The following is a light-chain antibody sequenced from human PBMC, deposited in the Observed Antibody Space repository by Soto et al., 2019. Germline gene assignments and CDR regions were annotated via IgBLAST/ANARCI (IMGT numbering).Light chain of an antibody. J-gene: IGKJ1*01. Sequence: DIPLTQSPSSLAASVGDRLTLTCRASRNVSIYLNWYQHKPGKGPTLLIHATSNLQIGVPSRFSGSGSGTEFTLTISSLEPEDFGTYYCQQSYKMPSFGQGTKV. CDR2: ATS. CDR1: RNVSIY. CDR3: QQSYKMPS. V-gene: IGKV1-39*01.